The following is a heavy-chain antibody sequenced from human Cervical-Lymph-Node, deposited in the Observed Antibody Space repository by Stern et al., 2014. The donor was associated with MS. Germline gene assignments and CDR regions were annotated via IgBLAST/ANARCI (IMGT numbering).Heavy chain of an antibody. CDR2: TYSDGTT. V-gene: IGHV3-53*01. J-gene: IGHJ4*02. D-gene: IGHD5-12*01. Sequence: EVKLEASGGGLIQPGGSLRLSCVASGFSVSSVYMSWVRQAPGKGLECVSVTYSDGTTYYKDSEWGRFTISRENSKNTLYLQMNSLRAEDTAMYFCARAHYDPFDSWGQGTLVTVSS. CDR1: GFSVSSVY. CDR3: ARAHYDPFDS.